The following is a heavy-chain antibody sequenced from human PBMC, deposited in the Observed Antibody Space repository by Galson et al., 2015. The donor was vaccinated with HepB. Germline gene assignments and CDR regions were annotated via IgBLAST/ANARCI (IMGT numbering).Heavy chain of an antibody. D-gene: IGHD1-1*01. Sequence: SVKVSCKASGYTFTNYGISWVRQAPGQGLEWLGWITPYNGDTNYLQSLQGRVTMTTDTSTDTAYMELRNLRSDDTAIYYCARGGGPWEATTTTHYYEMDVWGQGTTVTVSS. CDR3: ARGGGPWEATTTTHYYEMDV. V-gene: IGHV1-18*04. CDR1: GYTFTNYG. J-gene: IGHJ6*02. CDR2: ITPYNGDT.